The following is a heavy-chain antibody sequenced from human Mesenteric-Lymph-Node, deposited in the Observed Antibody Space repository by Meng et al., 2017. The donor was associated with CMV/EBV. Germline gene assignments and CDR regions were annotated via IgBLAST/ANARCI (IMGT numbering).Heavy chain of an antibody. J-gene: IGHJ4*02. CDR2: IYYSGST. CDR1: GGSISSSSYY. CDR3: ARVASAEGWGTGYYFDY. V-gene: IGHV4-39*07. Sequence: SETLSLTCTVSGGSISSSSYYWGWIRQPPGKGLEWIGSIYYSGSTYYNPSLKSRVTISVDTSKNQFSLKLSSVTAADTAVYYCARVASAEGWGTGYYFDYWGQGTLVTVSS. D-gene: IGHD3-16*01.